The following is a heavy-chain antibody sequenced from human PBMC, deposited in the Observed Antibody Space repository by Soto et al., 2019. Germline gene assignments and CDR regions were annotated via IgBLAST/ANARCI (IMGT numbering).Heavy chain of an antibody. Sequence: QLQLQESGPGLVKPSETLSLTCTVSGGSISSSNYYWGWIRQPPGKGLEWIGNIYYSGSTYYNPSRKSRVTISVDTSKNQFSLKLSSVTAADTAVYYCARADIVVVPAGVGFDPWGQGTLVTVSS. CDR3: ARADIVVVPAGVGFDP. V-gene: IGHV4-39*01. CDR2: IYYSGST. CDR1: GGSISSSNYY. D-gene: IGHD2-2*01. J-gene: IGHJ5*02.